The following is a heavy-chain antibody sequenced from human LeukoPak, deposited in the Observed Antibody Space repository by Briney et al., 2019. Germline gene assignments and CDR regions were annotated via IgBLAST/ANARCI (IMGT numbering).Heavy chain of an antibody. Sequence: SETLSLTCTVSGGSISSYYWSWIRQPAGKGLEWIGSIYHSGSTYYNPSLKSRVTISVDTSKNQFSLKLSSVTAADTAVYYCARGSSGWYRGSSFDYWGQGTLVTVSS. V-gene: IGHV4-4*07. CDR2: IYHSGST. J-gene: IGHJ4*02. CDR3: ARGSSGWYRGSSFDY. D-gene: IGHD6-19*01. CDR1: GGSISSYY.